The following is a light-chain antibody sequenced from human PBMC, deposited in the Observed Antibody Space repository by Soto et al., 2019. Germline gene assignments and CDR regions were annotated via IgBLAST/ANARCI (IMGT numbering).Light chain of an antibody. CDR1: SSNIGNNY. V-gene: IGLV1-51*01. Sequence: QSVLTQPPSVSAAPGQRVTISCSGSSSNIGNNYVSWYQQLPGTAPKLLIYDNNQRHSGIPDRFSGSKSGTSATLGINGLQTGDEADYYCGTWDSSLSAVVFGGGTKLTVL. CDR3: GTWDSSLSAVV. J-gene: IGLJ2*01. CDR2: DNN.